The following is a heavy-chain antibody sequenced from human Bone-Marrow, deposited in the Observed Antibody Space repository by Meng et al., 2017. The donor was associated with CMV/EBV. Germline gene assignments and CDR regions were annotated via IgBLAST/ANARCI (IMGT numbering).Heavy chain of an antibody. CDR2: MNPNSGNT. CDR3: ARDRFAELVDLDAFDI. D-gene: IGHD1-26*01. CDR1: GYTFTTYD. V-gene: IGHV1-8*01. Sequence: ASVKVSRKASGYTFTTYDINWVRQATGQGLEWMGWMNPNSGNTGYAQKFQGRVTMTTDTSTSTAYMELRSLRSDDTAVYYCARDRFAELVDLDAFDIWGQGTMVTVSS. J-gene: IGHJ3*02.